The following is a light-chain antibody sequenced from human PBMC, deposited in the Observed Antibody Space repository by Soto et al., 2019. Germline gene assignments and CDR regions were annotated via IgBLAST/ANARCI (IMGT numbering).Light chain of an antibody. V-gene: IGKV3-20*01. Sequence: EIVLTQSPGTLSLSPGERATLSCRASQSVSSSYLAWYQQKPGQAPRLLIYGASSSATGIPDRFSGSGSGTDFTLTISRMEPEDFAVYYCHQYGSSPPYTFGQGNKLEIK. CDR1: QSVSSSY. CDR3: HQYGSSPPYT. CDR2: GAS. J-gene: IGKJ2*01.